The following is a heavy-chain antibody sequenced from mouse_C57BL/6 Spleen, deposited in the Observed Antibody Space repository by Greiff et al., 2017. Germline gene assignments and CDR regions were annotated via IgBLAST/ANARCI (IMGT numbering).Heavy chain of an antibody. D-gene: IGHD2-5*01. CDR3: AREGYSNSFAY. Sequence: QVQLQQPGTELVKPGASVKLSCKASGYSFTSYWLHWLKQRPGQGLEWMGNINPSNGGTNYNEKFKSKATLTVDKSSSTAYMQLSSLTSEDSAVYYCAREGYSNSFAYWGQGTLVTVSA. J-gene: IGHJ3*01. V-gene: IGHV1-53*01. CDR1: GYSFTSYW. CDR2: INPSNGGT.